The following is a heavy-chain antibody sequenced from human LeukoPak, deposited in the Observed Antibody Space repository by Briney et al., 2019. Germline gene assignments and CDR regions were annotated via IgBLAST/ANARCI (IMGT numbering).Heavy chain of an antibody. V-gene: IGHV4-59*12. CDR1: GGSISSYY. Sequence: SETLSLTCTVSGGSISSYYWSWIRQPPGKGLEWIGFIYYSGSTNYNPSLKSRVTMSVDTSKNQFSLKLSSVTAADTAVYYCARVSGWFDPWGQGTLVTVSS. CDR2: IYYSGST. D-gene: IGHD3-10*01. CDR3: ARVSGWFDP. J-gene: IGHJ5*02.